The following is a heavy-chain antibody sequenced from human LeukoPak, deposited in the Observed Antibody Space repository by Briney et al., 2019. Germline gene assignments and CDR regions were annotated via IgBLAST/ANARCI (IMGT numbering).Heavy chain of an antibody. J-gene: IGHJ6*03. Sequence: ASVKVSCKASGYTFTGYYMHWVRQAPGQGLEWMGWISAYNGNTNYAQKLQGRVTMTTDTSTSTAYMELRSLRSDDTAVYYCARGVTGTPHYYYYYMDVWGKGTTVTVSS. V-gene: IGHV1-18*04. D-gene: IGHD1-20*01. CDR2: ISAYNGNT. CDR1: GYTFTGYY. CDR3: ARGVTGTPHYYYYYMDV.